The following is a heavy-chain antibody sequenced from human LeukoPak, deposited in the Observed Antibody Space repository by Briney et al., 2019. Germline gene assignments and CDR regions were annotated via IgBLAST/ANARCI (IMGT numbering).Heavy chain of an antibody. D-gene: IGHD2-21*01. CDR1: GYSFTDYY. V-gene: IGHV1-2*02. CDR2: INPNSGGT. Sequence: ASVKASCKTSGYSFTDYYMHWVRQAPGHGLEWMGWINPNSGGTSSAQKFQGRVTMTRDTSITTVYMEVSWLTSDDTAIYYCARADRLHGGPYLIGPWGQGTLVTVSS. CDR3: ARADRLHGGPYLIGP. J-gene: IGHJ5*02.